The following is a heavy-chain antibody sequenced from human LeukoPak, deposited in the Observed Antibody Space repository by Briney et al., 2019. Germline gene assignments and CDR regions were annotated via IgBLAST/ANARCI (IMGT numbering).Heavy chain of an antibody. CDR3: ARDLSLSFDY. Sequence: GGALKLSCAPSGFAFSSSWMLGVRQGPGKGRVWVARINGDGTYTKYADSVKGRFTLSRDNTKNTLYLQMNSLRVEDTAVYYCARDLSLSFDYWGRGTLVTVSS. CDR1: GFAFSSSW. J-gene: IGHJ4*02. CDR2: INGDGTYT. V-gene: IGHV3-74*01.